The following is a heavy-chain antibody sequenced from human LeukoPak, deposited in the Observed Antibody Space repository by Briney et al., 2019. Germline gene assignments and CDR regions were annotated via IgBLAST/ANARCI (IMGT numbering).Heavy chain of an antibody. D-gene: IGHD3-9*01. CDR3: AKSSLYYDILTGFIHDAFDI. V-gene: IGHV3-23*01. CDR2: ISGSGGST. J-gene: IGHJ3*02. CDR1: GFTFSSYA. Sequence: GGSLRLSCAASGFTFSSYAMSWVRQAPGKGLEWVSAISGSGGSTYYADSVKGRFTISRDNSKNTLYLQMNSLRAEDTAVCYCAKSSLYYDILTGFIHDAFDIWGQGTMVTVSS.